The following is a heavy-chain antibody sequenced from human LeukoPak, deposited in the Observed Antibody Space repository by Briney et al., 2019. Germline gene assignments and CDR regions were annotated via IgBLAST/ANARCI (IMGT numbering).Heavy chain of an antibody. CDR1: GFTFTDYY. Sequence: ASVKVSCKASGFTFTDYYIQWVRQAPGQGLVWMGWINPNNGDTKYAQKFQGLVTMSRDTPISTAYMELSRLTSDDTAIYYCARTKPPCSSCLLLDYWGQGTLVTVSS. CDR2: INPNNGDT. V-gene: IGHV1-2*02. CDR3: ARTKPPCSSCLLLDY. D-gene: IGHD2-2*01. J-gene: IGHJ4*02.